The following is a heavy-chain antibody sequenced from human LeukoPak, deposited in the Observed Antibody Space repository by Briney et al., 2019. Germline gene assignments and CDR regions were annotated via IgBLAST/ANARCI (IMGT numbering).Heavy chain of an antibody. Sequence: PGGSLRLSCAASGFTFSSYAMSWVRQAPGKGLEWVSAISGSGGSTYYADSVKGRFTISRDNSKNTLYLQVNSLRAEDTAVYYCARDHGSGWNYYYYGMDVWGQGTTVTVSS. J-gene: IGHJ6*02. CDR1: GFTFSSYA. V-gene: IGHV3-23*01. D-gene: IGHD6-19*01. CDR3: ARDHGSGWNYYYYGMDV. CDR2: ISGSGGST.